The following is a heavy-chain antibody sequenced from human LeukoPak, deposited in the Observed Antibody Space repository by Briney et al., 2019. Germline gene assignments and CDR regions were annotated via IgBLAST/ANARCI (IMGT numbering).Heavy chain of an antibody. CDR1: GYTFTSYG. V-gene: IGHV1-2*02. Sequence: ASVKVSCKASGYTFTSYGISWVRQAPGQGLEWMGWINPNSGGTNYAQKFQGRVTMTRDTSISTAYMELSRLRSDDTAVYYCAREVVVVPAAMNDFDYWGQGTLVTVSS. D-gene: IGHD2-2*01. CDR2: INPNSGGT. J-gene: IGHJ4*02. CDR3: AREVVVVPAAMNDFDY.